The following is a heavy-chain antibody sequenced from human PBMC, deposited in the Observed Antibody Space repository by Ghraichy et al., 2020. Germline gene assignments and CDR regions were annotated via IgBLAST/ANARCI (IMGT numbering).Heavy chain of an antibody. CDR1: GFTFSSYS. J-gene: IGHJ4*02. CDR2: ISSSSSYI. CDR3: ARDRFLFAASSGYYFDY. V-gene: IGHV3-21*01. Sequence: SCAASGFTFSSYSMNWVRQAPGKGLEWVSSISSSSSYIYYADSVKGRFTISRDNAKNSLYLQMNSLRAEDTAVYYCARDRFLFAASSGYYFDYSGQGTLVTVSS. D-gene: IGHD3-22*01.